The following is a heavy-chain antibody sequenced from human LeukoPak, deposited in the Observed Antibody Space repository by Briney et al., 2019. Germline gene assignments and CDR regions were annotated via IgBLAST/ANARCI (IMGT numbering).Heavy chain of an antibody. CDR2: ISESGDST. CDR1: GFTFSDYY. Sequence: GGSLRLSCAASGFTFSDYYMSWIRQAPGKGLEWVSSISESGDSTKYADSVKGRFTISRDNSKNTLYLQMNSLAAEDTAVYYCARDYNWGTYWGQGTLVTVSS. J-gene: IGHJ4*02. CDR3: ARDYNWGTY. V-gene: IGHV3-23*01. D-gene: IGHD7-27*01.